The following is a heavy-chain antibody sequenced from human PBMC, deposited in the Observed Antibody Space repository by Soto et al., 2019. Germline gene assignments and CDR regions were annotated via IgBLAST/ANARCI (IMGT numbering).Heavy chain of an antibody. CDR1: GFTFSSHS. V-gene: IGHV3-21*01. Sequence: EVQLVESGGGLVKPGGSLRLSCVASGFTFSSHSMNWVRQAPGKGLEWISSMSSRRSYIYYADSVKGRFTISRDNAKNSLYLQMNSLRGEDTAVYYCARDGMLGATEAWGQGTLVTVSS. CDR2: MSSRRSYI. J-gene: IGHJ5*02. CDR3: ARDGMLGATEA. D-gene: IGHD1-26*01.